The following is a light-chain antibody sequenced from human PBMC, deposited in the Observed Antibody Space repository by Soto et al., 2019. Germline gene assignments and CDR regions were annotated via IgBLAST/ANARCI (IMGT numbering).Light chain of an antibody. CDR3: QQYNSYSPAT. J-gene: IGKJ1*01. CDR1: QGISNY. V-gene: IGKV1-5*01. Sequence: IQMPQSPSSLSASVRYRVTITCRASQGISNYLAWYQQKPGKAPKLLIFDASTLESGVPSRFSGRGSETEFTLTISSLQPDDFATYYCQQYNSYSPATFGQGTKVDI. CDR2: DAS.